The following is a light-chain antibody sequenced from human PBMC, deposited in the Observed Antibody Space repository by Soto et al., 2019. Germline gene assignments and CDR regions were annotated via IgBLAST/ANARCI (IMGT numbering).Light chain of an antibody. Sequence: EIVLTQSPGTLSLSPGERATLSCRASQSGSTNYIAWYQQKPGQAPRLLIYSTSNRATGIPDRFSGSGSGTDFTLTISRLEPDAFAVYYCQQYGSSWTFGQGTKVEIK. V-gene: IGKV3-20*01. CDR1: QSGSTNY. CDR3: QQYGSSWT. CDR2: STS. J-gene: IGKJ1*01.